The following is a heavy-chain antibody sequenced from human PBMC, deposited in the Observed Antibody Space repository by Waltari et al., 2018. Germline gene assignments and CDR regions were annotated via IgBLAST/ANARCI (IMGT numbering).Heavy chain of an antibody. CDR2: IYPSGST. D-gene: IGHD3-9*01. V-gene: IGHV4-38-2*01. CDR3: ARGVMDILTGYYSYFDY. CDR1: GYSISSGYY. Sequence: QVQLQESGPGLVKPSETLSLTCAVSGYSISSGYYWGWIRQPPGKGLEWIGSIYPSGSTYYNPSLKSRVTISVDTSKNQFSLKLSSVTAADTAVYYCARGVMDILTGYYSYFDYWGQGTLVTVSS. J-gene: IGHJ4*02.